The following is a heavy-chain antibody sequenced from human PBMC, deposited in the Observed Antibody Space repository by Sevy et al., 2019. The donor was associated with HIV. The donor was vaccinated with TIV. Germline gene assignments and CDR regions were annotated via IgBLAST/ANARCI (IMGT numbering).Heavy chain of an antibody. Sequence: GSLRLSCAASGFTFSSYSMNWVRQAPGKGLEWVSSISSSSSYIYHADSVKGRLTISRDNAKNSLYLQMNSLRAEDTAVYYCARGYCTGGVCSYIGGDFDYWGQGTLVTVSS. D-gene: IGHD2-8*02. V-gene: IGHV3-21*01. CDR3: ARGYCTGGVCSYIGGDFDY. CDR1: GFTFSSYS. J-gene: IGHJ4*02. CDR2: ISSSSSYI.